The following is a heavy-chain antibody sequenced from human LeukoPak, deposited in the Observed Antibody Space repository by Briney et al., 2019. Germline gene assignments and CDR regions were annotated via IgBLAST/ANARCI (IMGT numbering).Heavy chain of an antibody. V-gene: IGHV3-23*01. CDR3: AKSLFTSATGTGRAFHI. J-gene: IGHJ3*02. CDR1: GFTFSKFP. CDR2: ISASGDVT. D-gene: IGHD1-1*01. Sequence: PGGSLRLSCAASGFTFSKFPMGWVRQAPGRGLEWVSAISASGDVTFYADSLRGRFTFSRDNSKSTLYLQMNGLRAEDTAIFYCAKSLFTSATGTGRAFHIWGQGTRVTVSS.